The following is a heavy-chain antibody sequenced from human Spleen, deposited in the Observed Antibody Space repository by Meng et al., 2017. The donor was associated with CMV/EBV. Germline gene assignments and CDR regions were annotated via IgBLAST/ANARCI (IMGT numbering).Heavy chain of an antibody. CDR1: SLGSGGYY. V-gene: IGHV4-31*02. D-gene: IGHD5-12*01. CDR3: ARGGGYSGYDAPFDY. J-gene: IGHJ4*02. Sequence: SLGSGGYYWSWIRHHPGKGLEWIGYIFRSGSSSYHPSLKSRLSISVDMSKNQFSLNLTSVTAADTAVYYCARGGGYSGYDAPFDYWGQGALVTVSS. CDR2: IFRSGSS.